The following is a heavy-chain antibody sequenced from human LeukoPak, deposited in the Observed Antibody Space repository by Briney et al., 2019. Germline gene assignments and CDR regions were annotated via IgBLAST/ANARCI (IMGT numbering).Heavy chain of an antibody. J-gene: IGHJ3*02. CDR1: GFAFSSHW. D-gene: IGHD6-13*01. V-gene: IGHV3-74*01. Sequence: PGGSLRLSCAASGFAFSSHWMHWVRQVPGKGLVWVSRINPDGNTTTYADSVKGRITISRDNTKNTLYLQMNSLRAEDTAVYYCARAAGQIHKAFDMWGQGRMVTVSS. CDR2: INPDGNTT. CDR3: ARAAGQIHKAFDM.